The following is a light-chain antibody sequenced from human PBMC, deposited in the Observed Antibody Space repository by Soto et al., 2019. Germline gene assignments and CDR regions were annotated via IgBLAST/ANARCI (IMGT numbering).Light chain of an antibody. CDR3: SSYTSSSTLV. V-gene: IGLV2-14*01. CDR1: SSDVGGYNY. J-gene: IGLJ2*01. Sequence: SVLTQPASVSGSPGQSITISCTGTSSDVGGYNYVSWYQQHPGKAPKLMIYEVSNRPSGVYNRFSGSKSGNTAFLTISGLQAVDEADYYCSSYTSSSTLVFGGGAKLTVL. CDR2: EVS.